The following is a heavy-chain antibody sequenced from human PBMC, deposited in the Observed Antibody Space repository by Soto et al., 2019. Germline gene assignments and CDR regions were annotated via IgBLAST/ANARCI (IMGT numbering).Heavy chain of an antibody. J-gene: IGHJ4*02. CDR3: AHRRRRTRSWSTGDFDY. Sequence: QITLRESGPPVLKSTETLTLTCTFSGVSLSTNGVGVGWIRQSPGKALEWLAIIYWDDDKRYSPSLQNRLTITKDASNNQVVLKLTYMDPVDTGTYFCAHRRRRTRSWSTGDFDYWGQGTLVTVFS. CDR1: GVSLSTNGVG. CDR2: IYWDDDK. D-gene: IGHD6-13*01. V-gene: IGHV2-5*02.